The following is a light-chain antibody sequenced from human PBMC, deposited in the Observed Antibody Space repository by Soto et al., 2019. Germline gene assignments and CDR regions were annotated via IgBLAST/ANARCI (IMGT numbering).Light chain of an antibody. CDR3: SSYTRSSSLV. CDR1: SSDVGGYNY. J-gene: IGLJ1*01. Sequence: QYVLTQPASVSGSPGQSITISCTGTSSDVGGYNYVSWYQQHPGKAPKLMIYEVSNRPSGVSNRFSGSKSGNTASLTISGLQAEDEADYYCSSYTRSSSLVFGTGTKLTVL. V-gene: IGLV2-14*01. CDR2: EVS.